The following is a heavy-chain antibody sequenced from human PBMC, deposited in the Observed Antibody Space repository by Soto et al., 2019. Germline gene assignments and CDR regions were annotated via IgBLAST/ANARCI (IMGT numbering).Heavy chain of an antibody. CDR3: ARHHGPTTSEKWGGP. V-gene: IGHV1-18*01. CDR1: GYTFFTYD. Sequence: QVHLVQSGVEVKTPGASVKVSCQASGYTFFTYDISWVREAPGQGLEWMGWISTYSGDTKYAQKFQGRVTMTTDTSTTTAYLELRSLRSDDTAVYYCARHHGPTTSEKWGGPWCQGTLVSVYS. J-gene: IGHJ5*02. CDR2: ISTYSGDT. D-gene: IGHD1-26*01.